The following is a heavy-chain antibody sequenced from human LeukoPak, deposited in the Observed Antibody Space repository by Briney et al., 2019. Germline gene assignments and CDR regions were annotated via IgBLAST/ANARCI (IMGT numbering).Heavy chain of an antibody. CDR1: GGSFSGYY. Sequence: SETLSLTCAVYGGSFSGYYWSWIRQPPGKGLEWIGEINHSGSTNYNPSLKSRVTISVDTSKNQFSLKLSSVTAADTAVYYCARGGISLRVTFDYWGQGTLVTVSS. V-gene: IGHV4-34*01. D-gene: IGHD3-3*02. CDR3: ARGGISLRVTFDY. CDR2: INHSGST. J-gene: IGHJ4*02.